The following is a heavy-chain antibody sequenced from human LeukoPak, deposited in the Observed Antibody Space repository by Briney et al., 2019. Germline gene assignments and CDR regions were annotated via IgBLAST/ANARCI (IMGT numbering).Heavy chain of an antibody. D-gene: IGHD6-13*01. Sequence: PGGSLRLSCAASGFTFSSYGMHWVRQAPGKGLEWVAVISYDGSNKYYADSVKGRFTISRDNAKNALYLQMNSLRVEDTAVYYCANFEPGYTSSWYAEFWGQGTLVTVSS. CDR1: GFTFSSYG. J-gene: IGHJ4*02. CDR2: ISYDGSNK. CDR3: ANFEPGYTSSWYAEF. V-gene: IGHV3-30*18.